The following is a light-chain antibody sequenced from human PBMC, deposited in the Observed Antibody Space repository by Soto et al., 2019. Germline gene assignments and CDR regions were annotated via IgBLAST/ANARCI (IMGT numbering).Light chain of an antibody. V-gene: IGLV3-21*02. CDR2: DNS. J-gene: IGLJ3*02. CDR3: QVWDSSSDQVV. Sequence: SYELTQPPSVSVAPGQTASVPCGGDNMRGKGVHWYRQGPGQAPVLVVYDNSGRPSGIPERFSGSNSGNTATLTISRVEAGDEADYYCQVWDSSSDQVVFGGGTKLTVL. CDR1: NMRGKG.